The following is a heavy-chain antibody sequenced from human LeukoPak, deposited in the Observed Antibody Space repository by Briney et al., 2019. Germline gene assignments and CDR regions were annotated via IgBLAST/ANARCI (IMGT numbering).Heavy chain of an antibody. CDR3: ARGYDILTGYSDLDY. D-gene: IGHD3-9*01. Sequence: ASVKVSCKASGYTFTSYGISWVRQAPGQRLEWMGWISAYNGNTNYAQKLQGRVTMTTDTSTSTAYMELRSLRSDDTAVYYCARGYDILTGYSDLDYWGQGTLVTVSS. V-gene: IGHV1-18*01. CDR1: GYTFTSYG. J-gene: IGHJ4*02. CDR2: ISAYNGNT.